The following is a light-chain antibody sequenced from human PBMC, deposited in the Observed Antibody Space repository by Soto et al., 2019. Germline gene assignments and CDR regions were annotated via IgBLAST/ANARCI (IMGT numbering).Light chain of an antibody. V-gene: IGLV2-14*01. CDR2: GVT. CDR1: SSDVGAYYS. CDR3: SSYTSGSAHYV. Sequence: QSVLTQPPSASGSPGQSVTISCTGTSSDVGAYYSVSWYQHHPGKAPKLIIYGVTNRPSGASNRFSGSKSGNTASLTISGLQAEDEADYHCSSYTSGSAHYVFGTGTKVTVL. J-gene: IGLJ1*01.